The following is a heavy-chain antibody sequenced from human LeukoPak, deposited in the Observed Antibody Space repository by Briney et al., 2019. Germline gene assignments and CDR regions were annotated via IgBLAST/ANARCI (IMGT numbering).Heavy chain of an antibody. J-gene: IGHJ3*02. CDR3: ARRYFDSVTGYYSDVFDI. V-gene: IGHV4-31*03. CDR1: AGAMESARYHWNNDGYS. D-gene: IGHD3-9*01. Sequence: PSETLSLTCTVYAGAMESARYHWNNDGYSWTCIRQIPGKGPERMGSLNDRCTASYNPSLESRLDIHVDTCENQVSLRLTAVTAEDTAVYYCARRYFDSVTGYYSDVFDIWGPGTKVTVSS. CDR2: LNDRCTA.